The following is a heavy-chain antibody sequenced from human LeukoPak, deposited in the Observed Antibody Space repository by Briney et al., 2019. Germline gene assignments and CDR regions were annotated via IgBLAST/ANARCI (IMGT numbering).Heavy chain of an antibody. CDR3: ARDAPNYGDYVNDWFDP. V-gene: IGHV1-46*01. Sequence: GASVKVSCKASGYTFTSYYMHWVRQAPGQGLEWMGIINPSGGSTSYAQKFQGRVTMTTDTSTSTAYMELRSLRSDDTAVYYCARDAPNYGDYVNDWFDPWGQGTLVTVSS. CDR2: INPSGGST. CDR1: GYTFTSYY. J-gene: IGHJ5*02. D-gene: IGHD4-17*01.